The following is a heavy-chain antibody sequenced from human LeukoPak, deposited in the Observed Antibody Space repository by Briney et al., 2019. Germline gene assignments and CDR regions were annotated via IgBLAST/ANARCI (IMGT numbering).Heavy chain of an antibody. CDR3: AREIGGDLHYFHS. CDR1: GFTVSISF. Sequence: SGGSLRLSCVGSGFTVSISFMSWVRQAPGKGLGWVSNLYNDAFDSATHYADSVKGRFTISRDNSQNTLYLQMSSLRAEDTAMYYCAREIGGDLHYFHSWGQGTPVTVSS. CDR2: LYNDAFDSAT. V-gene: IGHV3-53*01. J-gene: IGHJ4*02. D-gene: IGHD1-26*01.